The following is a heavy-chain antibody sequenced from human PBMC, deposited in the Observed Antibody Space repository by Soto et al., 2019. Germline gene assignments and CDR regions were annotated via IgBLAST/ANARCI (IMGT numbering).Heavy chain of an antibody. CDR3: ATRRTGTTTGADGVDY. J-gene: IGHJ4*02. D-gene: IGHD1-1*01. CDR1: GGSFSGYY. V-gene: IGHV4-34*01. CDR2: INHSGST. Sequence: QVQLQQWGAGLLKPSETLSLTCAVYGGSFSGYYWSWIRQPPGKGLEWIGEINHSGSTNYNPSLKSRVTRSVDTSKNQFSLKLSSVTAADTAVYYCATRRTGTTTGADGVDYWGQGTLVTVSS.